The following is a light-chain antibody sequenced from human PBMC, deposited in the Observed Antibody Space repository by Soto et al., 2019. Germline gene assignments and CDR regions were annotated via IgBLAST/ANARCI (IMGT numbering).Light chain of an antibody. J-gene: IGKJ3*01. CDR3: QQRSSWRSGVFT. Sequence: EIVLTQSPATLSLSPGERATLSCRASQSVSSYLAWYQQKPGQAPRLLIYDASNRATGIPARFSGSGSGTDFTLNISSLEPEDFAVYYCQQRSSWRSGVFTLGPGTKVHIK. CDR2: DAS. V-gene: IGKV3-11*01. CDR1: QSVSSY.